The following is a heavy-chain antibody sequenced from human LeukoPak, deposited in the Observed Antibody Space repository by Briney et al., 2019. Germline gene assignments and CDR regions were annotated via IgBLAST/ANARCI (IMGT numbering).Heavy chain of an antibody. CDR3: ARMDLDRSCSGDRCSNWFDP. D-gene: IGHD2-15*01. CDR2: MNPNSGNT. V-gene: IGHV1-8*01. Sequence: ASVKVSCKASGYTFTSYDINWVRQATGQGLEWMGWMNPNSGNTGYAQKFQGRVTMTRNTSISTAYMELSSLRSEDTAVYYCARMDLDRSCSGDRCSNWFDPWGQGTQVIVSS. J-gene: IGHJ5*02. CDR1: GYTFTSYD.